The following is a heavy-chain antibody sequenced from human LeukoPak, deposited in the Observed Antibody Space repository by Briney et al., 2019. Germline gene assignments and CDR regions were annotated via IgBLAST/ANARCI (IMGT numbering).Heavy chain of an antibody. CDR3: ARPGYYYDSSGYHYRDY. D-gene: IGHD3-22*01. V-gene: IGHV4-39*01. Sequence: PSETLSLTCTVSGGSLSSSSYYWGWIRQPPGKGLEWIGSIYYSGSTYYNPSLKSRVTISVDTSKNQFSLKLSSVTAADTAVYYRARPGYYYDSSGYHYRDYWGQGTLVTVSS. J-gene: IGHJ4*02. CDR1: GGSLSSSSYY. CDR2: IYYSGST.